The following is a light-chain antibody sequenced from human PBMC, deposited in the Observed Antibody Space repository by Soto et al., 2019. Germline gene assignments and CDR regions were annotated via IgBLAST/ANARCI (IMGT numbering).Light chain of an antibody. CDR1: QSVCYN. J-gene: IGKJ4*01. Sequence: EIVMTQSPATLSVSPGETATLSCRASQSVCYNLAWYQQKPGQGPRLLIYGAFTRATGIPARFSGSGSGTEFTLTISSLQSEDFALYYCQQYKNWPPLTFGGGTKVEIK. CDR3: QQYKNWPPLT. CDR2: GAF. V-gene: IGKV3-15*01.